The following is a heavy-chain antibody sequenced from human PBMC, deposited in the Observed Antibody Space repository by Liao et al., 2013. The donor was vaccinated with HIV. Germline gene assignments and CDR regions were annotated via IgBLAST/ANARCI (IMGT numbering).Heavy chain of an antibody. CDR1: GGSFSGYY. CDR2: ITHNGSP. V-gene: IGHV4-34*01. J-gene: IGHJ4*01. Sequence: QVRLHQWGAGLLKPSETLSLTCAVYGGSFSGYYWSWIRQTPGTGLEWIGEITHNGSPNYNPSLMGRVTISVDTSKKQFSLTLSSLTAADTGVYYCAKELFPGGSSPLGDYGAEGTQVTVYS. D-gene: IGHD6-13*01. CDR3: AKELFPGGSSPLGDY.